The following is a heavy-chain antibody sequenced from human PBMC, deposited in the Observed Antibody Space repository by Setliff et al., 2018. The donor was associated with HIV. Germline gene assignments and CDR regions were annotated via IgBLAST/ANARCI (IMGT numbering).Heavy chain of an antibody. CDR2: INHGGRT. D-gene: IGHD3-10*01. CDR3: ATYADRESNRFDP. J-gene: IGHJ5*02. CDR1: GSSFSTYY. Sequence: SETLSLTCAVYGSSFSTYYWAWIRQPPGQGLEWVGSINHGGRTYYSPSLKSRVSISLDTSNKQFSLKLTSVTAADTAVYYCATYADRESNRFDPWGQGILVTVSS. V-gene: IGHV4-34*01.